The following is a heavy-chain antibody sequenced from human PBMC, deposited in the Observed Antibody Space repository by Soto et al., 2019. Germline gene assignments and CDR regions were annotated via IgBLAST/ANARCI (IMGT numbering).Heavy chain of an antibody. CDR3: ARDGQRSVTTVTTYDY. D-gene: IGHD4-4*01. CDR1: GFTFSSYS. V-gene: IGHV3-48*01. Sequence: GGSLRLSCAASGFTFSSYSMNWVRQAPGKGLEWVSYISSSISTIYYADSVKGRFNISRDNAKNSLYLQMNSLRAEDTAVYYCARDGQRSVTTVTTYDYWRQGTLVTVSS. CDR2: ISSSISTI. J-gene: IGHJ4*02.